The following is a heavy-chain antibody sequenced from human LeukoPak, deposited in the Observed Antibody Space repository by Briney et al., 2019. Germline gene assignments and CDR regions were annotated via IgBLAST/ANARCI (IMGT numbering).Heavy chain of an antibody. CDR2: FSPGDSDS. D-gene: IGHD6-19*01. J-gene: IGHJ4*02. CDR1: GYSFTNYW. V-gene: IGHV5-51*01. CDR3: ARLASAWNFDY. Sequence: GESLKISCQDSGYSFTNYWIGWVRQMPGKDLEWMGIFSPGDSDSRYSPSFRGQVAISADKSISTVYLQWSSLKASDTAMYYCARLASAWNFDYWGQGTLVTVSS.